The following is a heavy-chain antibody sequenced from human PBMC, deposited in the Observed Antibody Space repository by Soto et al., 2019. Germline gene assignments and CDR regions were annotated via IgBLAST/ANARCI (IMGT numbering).Heavy chain of an antibody. Sequence: GGSLRLSCAASGFTFSSYAMHWVRQAPGKGLEWVAVISYDGSNKYYADSVKGRFTISRDNSKNTLYLQMNSLRAEDTAVYCCARLASEYYYDSSGPNWGQGTLVTVSS. D-gene: IGHD3-22*01. J-gene: IGHJ4*02. V-gene: IGHV3-30-3*01. CDR1: GFTFSSYA. CDR3: ARLASEYYYDSSGPN. CDR2: ISYDGSNK.